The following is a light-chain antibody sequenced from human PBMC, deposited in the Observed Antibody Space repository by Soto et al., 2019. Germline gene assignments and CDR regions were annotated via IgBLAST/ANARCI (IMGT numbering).Light chain of an antibody. CDR1: QSVSRN. J-gene: IGKJ5*01. CDR3: QQYNNWPPIT. CDR2: RAS. Sequence: EIVMTQAPATLSVSPGERATLSCRASQSVSRNLAWYHQKPGQPPMLLIYRASIRATGIPARFSGSGSGTEFTLTISSLQSEDFAVYYCQQYNNWPPITFGRGTRLEIK. V-gene: IGKV3-15*01.